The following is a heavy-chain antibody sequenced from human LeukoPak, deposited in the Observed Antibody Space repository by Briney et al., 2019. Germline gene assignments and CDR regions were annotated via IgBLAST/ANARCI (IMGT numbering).Heavy chain of an antibody. CDR1: GYTFTGYY. CDR3: ASSGGSYYMSFDY. V-gene: IGHV1-2*02. D-gene: IGHD1-26*01. CDR2: INPNSGGT. J-gene: IGHJ4*02. Sequence: GSSVKVSCKASGYTFTGYYMHWVRQAPGQGLEWMGWINPNSGGTNYAQKFQGRVTMTRDTSISTAYMELSRLRSDDTAVYYCASSGGSYYMSFDYWGQGTLVTVSS.